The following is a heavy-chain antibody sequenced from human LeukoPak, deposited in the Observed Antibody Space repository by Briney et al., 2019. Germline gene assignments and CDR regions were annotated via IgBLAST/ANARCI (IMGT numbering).Heavy chain of an antibody. CDR1: GGSISSSSYY. Sequence: PSETLSLTCTVSGGSISSSSYYWSWIRQPPGKGLEWLGYIYYSGSTNHNTSLKSRVTIPEDTSKNQFSLKLSSVTAADTAVYYCARWTAAGGGHYYYYYMDVWGKGTTVTVSS. CDR2: IYYSGST. J-gene: IGHJ6*03. V-gene: IGHV4-61*01. D-gene: IGHD6-13*01. CDR3: ARWTAAGGGHYYYYYMDV.